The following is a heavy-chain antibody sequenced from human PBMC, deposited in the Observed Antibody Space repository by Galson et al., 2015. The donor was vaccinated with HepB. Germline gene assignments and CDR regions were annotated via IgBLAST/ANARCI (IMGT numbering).Heavy chain of an antibody. D-gene: IGHD3-22*01. Sequence: SLRLSCATSGFSFSSDWMNWVRQAPGKGLEWVANIKQDGSEKYYVDSVKGRFTISRDNAKNSLYLQMSSLRAEDTAVYYCARRSYDSSGYYEGYYFDYWGQGTLVTVSS. CDR1: GFSFSSDW. V-gene: IGHV3-7*01. J-gene: IGHJ4*02. CDR2: IKQDGSEK. CDR3: ARRSYDSSGYYEGYYFDY.